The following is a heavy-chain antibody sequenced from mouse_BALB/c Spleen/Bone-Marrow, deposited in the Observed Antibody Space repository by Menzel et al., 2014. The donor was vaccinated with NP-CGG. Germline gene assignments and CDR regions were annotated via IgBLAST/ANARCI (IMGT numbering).Heavy chain of an antibody. CDR1: GFTFTDYY. V-gene: IGHV7-3*02. J-gene: IGHJ1*01. Sequence: EVKLMESGGGLVQPGGSLRLSCATSGFTFTDYYMSWVRQPPGKALEWLGFIRNKANGYTTEYSASVKGRFTISRDNSQSILYLQMNTLRAEDSATYYCVRDTTVVPYWYFDVWGAGTTVTVSS. CDR3: VRDTTVVPYWYFDV. CDR2: IRNKANGYTT. D-gene: IGHD1-1*01.